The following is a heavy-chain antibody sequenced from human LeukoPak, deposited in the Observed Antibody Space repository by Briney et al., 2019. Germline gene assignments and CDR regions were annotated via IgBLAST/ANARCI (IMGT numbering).Heavy chain of an antibody. CDR1: GFTFSSYS. Sequence: GGSLRLSCAASGFTFSSYSIHWVRQAPGKGLEWVSYISNSRRTIYYADSVKGRFTISRDNSKNTLYLQMNSLRAEDTAVYYCARDSSSSWYAVFDHWGQGTLVTVSS. V-gene: IGHV3-48*01. J-gene: IGHJ4*02. CDR2: ISNSRRTI. D-gene: IGHD6-13*01. CDR3: ARDSSSSWYAVFDH.